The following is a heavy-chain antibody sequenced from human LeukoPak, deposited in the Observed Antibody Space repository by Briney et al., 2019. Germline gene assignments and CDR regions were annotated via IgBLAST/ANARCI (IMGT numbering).Heavy chain of an antibody. J-gene: IGHJ4*02. Sequence: GGSLRLSCAASGFTFSSYAMSWVRQAPGKGLEWVSAISGSGGSIYYADSVKGRFTISRDNSKNTLYLQMNSLRAEDTAVYYCAKGTMIDYYFDYWGQGTLVTVSS. CDR2: ISGSGGSI. CDR3: AKGTMIDYYFDY. D-gene: IGHD3-22*01. CDR1: GFTFSSYA. V-gene: IGHV3-23*01.